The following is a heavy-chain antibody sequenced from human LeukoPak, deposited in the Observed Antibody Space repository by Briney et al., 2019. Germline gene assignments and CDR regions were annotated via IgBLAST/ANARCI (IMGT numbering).Heavy chain of an antibody. CDR3: ARDPSCSGGSCRDGYFDY. J-gene: IGHJ4*02. Sequence: GGWLRLSGAASAFTFSMNWMECVRQAPGKGLEWVATIKQEGSEKYYVDAVKGRFSISRDNAKNSLFLQMNSLRVEDTAGYYCARDPSCSGGSCRDGYFDYWGQGTLVAVSS. CDR2: IKQEGSEK. D-gene: IGHD2-15*01. V-gene: IGHV3-7*01. CDR1: AFTFSMNW.